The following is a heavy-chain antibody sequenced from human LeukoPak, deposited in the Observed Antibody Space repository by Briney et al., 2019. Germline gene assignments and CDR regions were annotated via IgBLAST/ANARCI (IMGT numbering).Heavy chain of an antibody. CDR3: ARGQWFGDSPWFDP. Sequence: GGSLRLSCAASRFTFYSYTMYWIRQAPGKGLEWVSGISASGASTYYADSVKGRFTISRDNSNNTLYLQMNSLRAEDTAVYYCARGQWFGDSPWFDPWGQGTLVTVSS. CDR2: ISASGAST. V-gene: IGHV3-23*01. CDR1: RFTFYSYT. J-gene: IGHJ5*02. D-gene: IGHD3-10*01.